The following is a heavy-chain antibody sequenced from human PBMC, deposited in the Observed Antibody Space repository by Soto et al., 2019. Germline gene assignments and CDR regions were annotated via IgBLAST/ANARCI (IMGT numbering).Heavy chain of an antibody. Sequence: ASVKVSCKASGYTFTSNGISWVRQAHEQGLEWMGWISAYNGNTNYAQKLQGRVTMTTDTSTSTAYMELRSLRSDDTAVYYCARDLAYCGGDCYPIDYWGLGTLVTVSS. V-gene: IGHV1-18*01. J-gene: IGHJ4*02. CDR2: ISAYNGNT. D-gene: IGHD2-21*02. CDR3: ARDLAYCGGDCYPIDY. CDR1: GYTFTSNG.